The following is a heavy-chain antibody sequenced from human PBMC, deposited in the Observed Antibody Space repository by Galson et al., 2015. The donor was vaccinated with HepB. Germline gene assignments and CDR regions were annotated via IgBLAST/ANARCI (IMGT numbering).Heavy chain of an antibody. CDR1: GGSISSGSYY. Sequence: ETLSLTCTVSGGSISSGSYYWGWIRQPPGKGLEWIGSIYYTGSTYYNPSLKSRVTLSIDTSKNQFSLRLSSVTAADPAVYYCASLVGASPGYYWGQGTLCTVPS. V-gene: IGHV4-39*01. CDR3: ASLVGASPGYY. D-gene: IGHD1-26*01. CDR2: IYYTGST. J-gene: IGHJ4*02.